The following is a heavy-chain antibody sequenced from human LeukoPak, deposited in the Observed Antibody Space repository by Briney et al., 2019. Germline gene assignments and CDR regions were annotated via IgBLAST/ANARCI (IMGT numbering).Heavy chain of an antibody. CDR2: IYSAGST. CDR3: ARGGGAFCGGDCYRNFDY. Sequence: PGGSLRLSCAASGFTFSSYAMSWVRRAPGKGLEWVSVIYSAGSTYYADSVKGRFTISRDSSKNTLYLQMNSLTAEDTAAYFCARGGGAFCGGDCYRNFDYWGQGTLVTVSS. J-gene: IGHJ4*02. V-gene: IGHV3-66*02. CDR1: GFTFSSYA. D-gene: IGHD2-21*02.